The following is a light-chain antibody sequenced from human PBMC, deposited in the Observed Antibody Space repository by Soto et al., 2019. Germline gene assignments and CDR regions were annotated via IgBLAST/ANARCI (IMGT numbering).Light chain of an antibody. Sequence: QSVLTQPPSVSVAPWQRVSISCTGSTSNIGAPYDVHWYQHLPGTAPKLLIYGDNNRPSGVPDRFSGSKSGTSASLAITRLQAEDEADYYCQSYDISLHNYVFGTGTKVTVL. J-gene: IGLJ1*01. CDR3: QSYDISLHNYV. V-gene: IGLV1-40*01. CDR2: GDN. CDR1: TSNIGAPYD.